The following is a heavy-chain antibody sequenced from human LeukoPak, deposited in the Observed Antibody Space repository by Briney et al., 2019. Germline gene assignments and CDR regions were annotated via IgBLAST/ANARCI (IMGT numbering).Heavy chain of an antibody. Sequence: SVKVSCKASGGTFSSYAISWVRQAPGQGLEWMGGIIPIFGTANYAQKFQGRVTITADESTSTAYMELSSLRSEDTAVYYCARRCVDSSGYPYFDYWGQGTLVTVSS. J-gene: IGHJ4*02. V-gene: IGHV1-69*13. CDR2: IIPIFGTA. CDR1: GGTFSSYA. D-gene: IGHD3-22*01. CDR3: ARRCVDSSGYPYFDY.